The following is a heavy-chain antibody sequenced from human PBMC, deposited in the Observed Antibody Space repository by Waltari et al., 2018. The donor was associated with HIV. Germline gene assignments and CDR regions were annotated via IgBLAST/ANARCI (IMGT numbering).Heavy chain of an antibody. J-gene: IGHJ4*02. V-gene: IGHV3-48*01. Sequence: EVQLVESGGGLVQPGGSLRLSCAASGLTFSSYSMNWVRQAPGKGLEWVSSITSSSSTIYYADSVKGRFTISRDNAKDSLYLQMNSLRAEDTAVYYCASAAAEDWGQGTLVTVSS. CDR2: ITSSSSTI. D-gene: IGHD6-13*01. CDR1: GLTFSSYS. CDR3: ASAAAED.